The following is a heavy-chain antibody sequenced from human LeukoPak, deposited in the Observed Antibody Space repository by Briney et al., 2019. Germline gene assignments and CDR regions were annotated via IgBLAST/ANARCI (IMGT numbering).Heavy chain of an antibody. CDR2: ISSSGSTI. V-gene: IGHV3-11*01. J-gene: IGHJ6*02. CDR3: ARRRPAGTCNYYYYGMDV. CDR1: GFTFSDYY. D-gene: IGHD6-19*01. Sequence: GGSLRLSCAASGFTFSDYYMSWIRQAPGKGLEWVSYISSSGSTIYYADSVKGRFTISRDNAKNSLYLQMNSLRAEDTAVYYCARRRPAGTCNYYYYGMDVWGQGTTVTVSS.